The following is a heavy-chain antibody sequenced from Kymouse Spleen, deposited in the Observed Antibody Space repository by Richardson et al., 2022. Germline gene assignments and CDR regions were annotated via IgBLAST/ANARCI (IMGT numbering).Heavy chain of an antibody. Sequence: QVQLQQWGAGLLKPSETLSLTCAVYGGSFSGYYWSWIRQPPGKGLEWIGEINHSGSTNYNPSLKSRVTISVDTSKNQFSLKLSSVTAADTAVYYCAGTSDTAMVEDYYYGMDVWGQGTTVTVSS. CDR3: AGTSDTAMVEDYYYGMDV. CDR1: GGSFSGYY. D-gene: IGHD5-18,IGHD5-18*01. CDR2: INHSGST. V-gene: IGHV4-34*01. J-gene: IGHJ6*02.